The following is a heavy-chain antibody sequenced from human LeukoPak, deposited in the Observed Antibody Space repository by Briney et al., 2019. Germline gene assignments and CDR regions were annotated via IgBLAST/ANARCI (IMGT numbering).Heavy chain of an antibody. D-gene: IGHD3-22*01. CDR1: GDAITIGSHY. V-gene: IGHV4-61*02. CDR3: ARGVTYYYDSSGYLY. Sequence: SETLSLTCTISGDAITIGSHYWSWIRQPAGKAVQWIGRVYDSGSTDYNVSLRSRVAISVDMSKKQFSLRLSSVTAADTAVYYCARGVTYYYDSSGYLYWGQGTLVTVSS. CDR2: VYDSGST. J-gene: IGHJ4*02.